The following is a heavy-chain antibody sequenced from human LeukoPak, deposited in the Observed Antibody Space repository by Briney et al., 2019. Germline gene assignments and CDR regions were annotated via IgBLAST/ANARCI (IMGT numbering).Heavy chain of an antibody. D-gene: IGHD3-22*01. Sequence: SETLSLTCTVSGGSISSYYWSWLRQPPGKGLEWIGEIYHSGSTNYNPSLKSRVTISVDKSKNQFSLKLSSVTAADTAVYYCARGVYYDSYAAYFDYWGQGTLVTVSS. CDR1: GGSISSYY. V-gene: IGHV4-59*12. CDR2: IYHSGST. J-gene: IGHJ4*02. CDR3: ARGVYYDSYAAYFDY.